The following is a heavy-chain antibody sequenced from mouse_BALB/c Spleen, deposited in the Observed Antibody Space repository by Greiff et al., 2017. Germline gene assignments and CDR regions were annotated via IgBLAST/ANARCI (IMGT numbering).Heavy chain of an antibody. V-gene: IGHV1-7*01. Sequence: QVHVKQSGAELAKPGASVKMSCKASGYTFTSYWMHWVKQRPGQGLEWIGYINPSTGYTEYNQKFKDKATLTADKSSSTAYMQLSSLTSEDSAVYYCARSGYDYDYAMDYWGQGTSVTVSS. CDR2: INPSTGYT. J-gene: IGHJ4*01. CDR3: ARSGYDYDYAMDY. D-gene: IGHD2-4*01. CDR1: GYTFTSYW.